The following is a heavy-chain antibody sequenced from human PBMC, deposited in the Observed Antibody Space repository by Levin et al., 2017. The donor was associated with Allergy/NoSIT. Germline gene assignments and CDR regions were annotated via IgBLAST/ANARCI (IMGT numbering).Heavy chain of an antibody. CDR2: IYPGDSDT. CDR1: GYSFTSYW. D-gene: IGHD3/OR15-3a*01. V-gene: IGHV5-51*01. Sequence: GESLKISCKGSGYSFTSYWIGWVRQMPGKGLEWMGIIYPGDSDTRYSPSFQGQVTISADKSISTAYLQWSSLKASDTAMYYCARPIWTGWRGVRDAFDIWGQGTMVTVSS. CDR3: ARPIWTGWRGVRDAFDI. J-gene: IGHJ3*02.